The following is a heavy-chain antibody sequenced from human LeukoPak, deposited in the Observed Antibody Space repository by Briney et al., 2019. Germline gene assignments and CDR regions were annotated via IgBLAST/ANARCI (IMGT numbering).Heavy chain of an antibody. CDR3: ARVSSAGIWDY. CDR1: GGSISSGDYY. CDR2: IYYSGST. V-gene: IGHV4-30-4*01. J-gene: IGHJ4*02. D-gene: IGHD6-19*01. Sequence: PSETLSLTCTVSGGSISSGDYYRSWIRQPPGKGLEWIGYIYYSGSTYYNPSLKSRVTISVDTSKNQFSLKLSSVTAADTAVYYCARVSSAGIWDYWGQGTLVTVSS.